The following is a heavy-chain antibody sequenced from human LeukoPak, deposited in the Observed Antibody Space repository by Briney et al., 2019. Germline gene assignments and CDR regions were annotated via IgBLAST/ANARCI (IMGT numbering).Heavy chain of an antibody. CDR3: ASGRGGWSGPLFQH. D-gene: IGHD6-19*01. Sequence: SETLSLTCTVSGGSISSSSYYWGWIRQPPGKGLEWIGSIYYSGSTYYNPSLKSRVTISVDTSKNQFSLKLSSVTAADTAVYYCASGRGGWSGPLFQHWGQGTLVTVCS. CDR1: GGSISSSSYY. V-gene: IGHV4-39*01. CDR2: IYYSGST. J-gene: IGHJ1*01.